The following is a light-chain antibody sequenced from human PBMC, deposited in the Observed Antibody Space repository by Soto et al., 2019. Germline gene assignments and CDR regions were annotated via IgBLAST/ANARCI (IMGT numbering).Light chain of an antibody. Sequence: IQLTQSPSSLSASVGYRVTITCQASQDISTFLNWYQQKPGKAPKLLIYAASSLQSGVPSRFSGSGSGTEFTLTITSLQLDDFATYYCQQYNSYPWTFGQGTKVDI. CDR2: AAS. CDR1: QDISTF. CDR3: QQYNSYPWT. V-gene: IGKV1-16*01. J-gene: IGKJ1*01.